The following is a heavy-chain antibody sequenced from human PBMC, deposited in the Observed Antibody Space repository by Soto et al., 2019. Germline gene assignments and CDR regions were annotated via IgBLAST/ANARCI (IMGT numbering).Heavy chain of an antibody. J-gene: IGHJ4*02. Sequence: GGSLRLSCAASGFTFSSCAMSWVRQAPAKGLEWVSGISGGGIGTYYADSVKGRFTISRDNSKNTLYLQMNNLRAEDTAVYYCAKPPYYYDTSGYGYLYFESWGQGTLVTVSS. CDR2: ISGGGIGT. V-gene: IGHV3-23*01. D-gene: IGHD3-22*01. CDR3: AKPPYYYDTSGYGYLYFES. CDR1: GFTFSSCA.